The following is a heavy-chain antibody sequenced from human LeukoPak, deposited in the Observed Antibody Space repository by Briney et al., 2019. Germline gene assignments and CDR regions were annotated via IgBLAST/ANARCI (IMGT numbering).Heavy chain of an antibody. CDR3: AKRGIAAAASFDY. CDR2: IWYDGSNK. D-gene: IGHD6-13*01. Sequence: GGSLRLSCAASGFTFSSYGMHWVRQAPGKGLEWVAVIWYDGSNKYYADSVKGRFTISRDNSKNTVYLQMNSLRVDDTAVYYCAKRGIAAAASFDYWGQGTLVTVSS. V-gene: IGHV3-33*06. CDR1: GFTFSSYG. J-gene: IGHJ4*02.